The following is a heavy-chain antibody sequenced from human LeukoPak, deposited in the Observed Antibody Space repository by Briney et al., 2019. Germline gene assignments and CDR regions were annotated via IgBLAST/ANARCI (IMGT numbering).Heavy chain of an antibody. Sequence: SETLSLTCTVSGGSISSYYWSWIRQPAGKGLEWIGRIYTSGSTNYNPSLKSRVTMSVDTSKNQFSLKLSSVTAADTAVYYCAREIGRYCSGGSCSYYYYYYGMDVWGQGTTVTVSS. CDR3: AREIGRYCSGGSCSYYYYYYGMDV. D-gene: IGHD2-15*01. V-gene: IGHV4-4*07. CDR1: GGSISSYY. J-gene: IGHJ6*02. CDR2: IYTSGST.